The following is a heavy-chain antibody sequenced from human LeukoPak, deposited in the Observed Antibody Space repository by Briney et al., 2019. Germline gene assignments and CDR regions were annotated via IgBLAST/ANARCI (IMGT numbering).Heavy chain of an antibody. V-gene: IGHV1-8*01. D-gene: IGHD3-3*01. CDR3: ARYQYYDFWSGPDY. CDR1: GYTFTSYD. CDR2: MNPNSGNT. Sequence: GASVKVSCEASGYTFTSYDINWVRQATGQGLEWMGWMNPNSGNTGYAQKFQGRVTMTRNTSISTAYMELSSLRSEDTAVYYCARYQYYDFWSGPDYWGQGTLVTVSS. J-gene: IGHJ4*02.